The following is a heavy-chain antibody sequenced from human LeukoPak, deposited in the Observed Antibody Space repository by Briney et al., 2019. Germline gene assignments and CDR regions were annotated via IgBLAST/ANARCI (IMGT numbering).Heavy chain of an antibody. J-gene: IGHJ4*02. CDR3: ARDDSSGYYYSYYFDY. V-gene: IGHV3-30*19. CDR2: ISYDGSNK. Sequence: PGGSLRLSCAASGFTFSSYGMHWVRQAPGKGLEWVAVISYDGSNKYYADSVKGRFTISRDNSKNTLYLQMDSLRAEDTPVYYCARDDSSGYYYSYYFDYWGQGTLVTVSS. D-gene: IGHD3-22*01. CDR1: GFTFSSYG.